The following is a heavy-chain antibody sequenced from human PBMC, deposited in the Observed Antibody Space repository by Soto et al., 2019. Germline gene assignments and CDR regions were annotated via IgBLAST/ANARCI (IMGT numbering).Heavy chain of an antibody. J-gene: IGHJ4*02. V-gene: IGHV3-23*01. CDR2: ISGSGGST. Sequence: EVQLLESGGGLVQPGGSLRLSCAASGFTFISYAMSWVRQAPGKGLEWVSGISGSGGSTYYADSVKGRFTISRDNSRDTLYLQMNSLRAEDTAVYYCAKATSGWEYYFEYWGQGDLVTVSS. CDR1: GFTFISYA. CDR3: AKATSGWEYYFEY. D-gene: IGHD6-19*01.